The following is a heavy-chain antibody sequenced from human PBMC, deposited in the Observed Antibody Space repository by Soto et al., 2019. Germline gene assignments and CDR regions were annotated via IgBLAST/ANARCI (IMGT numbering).Heavy chain of an antibody. CDR3: VKNSGWFNT. V-gene: IGHV3-23*01. CDR2: IFGSGETT. Sequence: QVMQSAGGLIQPGGSLRLACTASGFPFSTTDMSWVRQAPGKGLEWVATIFGSGETTYYADSVRGRLTVSRDNFKNTVYLQMNSLRADDTALYYCVKNSGWFNTWGQGALVIVSS. CDR1: GFPFSTTD. D-gene: IGHD3-10*01. J-gene: IGHJ5*02.